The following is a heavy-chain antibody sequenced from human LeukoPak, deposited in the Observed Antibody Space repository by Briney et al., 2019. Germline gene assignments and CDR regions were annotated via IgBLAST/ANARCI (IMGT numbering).Heavy chain of an antibody. Sequence: GGSLRLSCAASGFTFSSYSINWVRQAPGQGLEWVSSISSSSSYIYYADSVKGRFTISRDNAKNSMYLQMNSLRAEDTAVYYCARDRWSASGSSWYDYWGQGTQVTVSS. CDR3: ARDRWSASGSSWYDY. V-gene: IGHV3-21*01. J-gene: IGHJ4*02. CDR2: ISSSSSYI. CDR1: GFTFSSYS. D-gene: IGHD6-13*01.